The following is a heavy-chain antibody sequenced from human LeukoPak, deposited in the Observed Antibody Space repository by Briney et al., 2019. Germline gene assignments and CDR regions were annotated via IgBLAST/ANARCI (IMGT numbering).Heavy chain of an antibody. D-gene: IGHD3-10*01. Sequence: PGESLRLSCAASGFTVSSNYMSWVRQAPGEGLEWVSSISSSSSYIYYADSVKGRFTISRDNAKNSLYLQMNSLRAEDTAVYYCARGYYYGSGSYKHYYYYYMDVWGKGTTVTISS. CDR2: ISSSSSYI. V-gene: IGHV3-21*01. CDR3: ARGYYYGSGSYKHYYYYYMDV. CDR1: GFTVSSNY. J-gene: IGHJ6*03.